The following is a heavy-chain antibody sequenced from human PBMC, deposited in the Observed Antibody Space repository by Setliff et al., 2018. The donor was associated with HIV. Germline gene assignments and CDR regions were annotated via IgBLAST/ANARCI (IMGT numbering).Heavy chain of an antibody. CDR2: IHYGGFF. CDR1: GGSFRSSRYY. D-gene: IGHD3-3*01. CDR3: ARSGDFWSGYYYYYYYMDV. V-gene: IGHV4-39*01. J-gene: IGHJ6*03. Sequence: PSETLSLTCTVSGGSFRSSRYYWGWIRQPPGKGLEWIGNIHYGGFFWYSPSLKSRVTISVDTSKNQFSLKLSSVTAADTAVYYCARSGDFWSGYYYYYYYMDVWGKGTTVTVSS.